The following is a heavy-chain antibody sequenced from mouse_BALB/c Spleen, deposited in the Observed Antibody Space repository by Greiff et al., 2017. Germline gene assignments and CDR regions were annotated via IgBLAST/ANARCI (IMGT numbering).Heavy chain of an antibody. D-gene: IGHD2-4*01. Sequence: QVQLKESGPGLVQPSQSLSITCTASGFSLTSYGVHWVRQSPGKGLEWLGVIWSGGSTDYNAAFISRLSITKDNSKSHVFFKMNSLQANDTAIYYCARNKNYYDYDDEYYAMDYWGQGTSVTVSS. CDR3: ARNKNYYDYDDEYYAMDY. CDR1: GFSLTSYG. V-gene: IGHV2-2*02. J-gene: IGHJ4*01. CDR2: IWSGGST.